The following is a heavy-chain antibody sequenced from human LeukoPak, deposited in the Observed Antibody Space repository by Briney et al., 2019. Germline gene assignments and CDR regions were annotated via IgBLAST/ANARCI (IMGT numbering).Heavy chain of an antibody. CDR2: ISWNSGSI. CDR1: GFTLDDYA. V-gene: IGHV3-9*01. D-gene: IGHD3-3*01. Sequence: GRSLRLSCAASGFTLDDYAMHWVRQAPGKGLEWVSGISWNSGSIGYADSVKGRFTISRDNAKNSLYLQINSLRAEDTALYHCATADTIAGPDYWGQGTLVTVSS. CDR3: ATADTIAGPDY. J-gene: IGHJ4*02.